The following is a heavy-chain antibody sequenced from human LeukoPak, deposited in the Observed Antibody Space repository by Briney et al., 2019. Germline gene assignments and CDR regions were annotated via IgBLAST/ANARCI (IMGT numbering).Heavy chain of an antibody. CDR1: GFTFSDYY. J-gene: IGHJ3*02. D-gene: IGHD1-26*01. CDR2: ISSSGSTI. V-gene: IGHV3-11*01. Sequence: PGGSLRLSCAASGFTFSDYYMSWIRQAPGKGLEWVSYISSSGSTIYYADSVKGRFTISRDNAKNSLYLQMNSLRAEDTAVYYCARVRYSGSYLGAFDIWGQGTMVTVSS. CDR3: ARVRYSGSYLGAFDI.